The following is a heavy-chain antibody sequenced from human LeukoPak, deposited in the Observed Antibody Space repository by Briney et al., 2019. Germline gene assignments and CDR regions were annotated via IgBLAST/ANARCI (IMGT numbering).Heavy chain of an antibody. Sequence: GGSLRLSCAASGFTFSSYSMNWVRQAPGKGLEWVSSISSSSSYIYYADSVKGRFTISRDNAKNSLYLQMNSLRAEDTAVYYCARVPSWYYYYGMDVWGQGTTVTVSS. J-gene: IGHJ6*02. CDR1: GFTFSSYS. CDR2: ISSSSSYI. V-gene: IGHV3-21*01. D-gene: IGHD6-13*01. CDR3: ARVPSWYYYYGMDV.